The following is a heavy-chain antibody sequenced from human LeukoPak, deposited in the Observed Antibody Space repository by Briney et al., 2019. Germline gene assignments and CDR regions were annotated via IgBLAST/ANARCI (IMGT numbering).Heavy chain of an antibody. J-gene: IGHJ4*02. D-gene: IGHD3-10*01. CDR1: GGTFSSYA. Sequence: GASVKVSCKASGGTFSSYAISWVRQAPGQGLEWMGGIIPIFGTANYAQKFQGRVTITADESTSTAYMELSSLRSEDTAVYYCARYYGSGSYYNPGPFDYRGQGTLVTVSS. CDR2: IIPIFGTA. CDR3: ARYYGSGSYYNPGPFDY. V-gene: IGHV1-69*13.